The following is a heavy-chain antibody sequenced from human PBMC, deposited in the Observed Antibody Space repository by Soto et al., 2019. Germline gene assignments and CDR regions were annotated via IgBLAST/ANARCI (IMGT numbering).Heavy chain of an antibody. D-gene: IGHD2-2*02. CDR2: ISAYNGNT. CDR1: GYTFTSYG. J-gene: IGHJ4*02. V-gene: IGHV1-18*01. Sequence: QVQLVQSGAEVKKPAASVKVSCKASGYTFTSYGISWVRQAPGQGLEWMGWISAYNGNTNYAQKLQGRVTMTTDTSTSTAYMELRSLRSDDTAVYYSARAWKGNPLLHPVDYWGQGTLVTVSS. CDR3: ARAWKGNPLLHPVDY.